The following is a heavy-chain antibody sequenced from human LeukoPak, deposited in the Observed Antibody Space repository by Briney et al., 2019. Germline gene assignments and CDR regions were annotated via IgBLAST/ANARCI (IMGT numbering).Heavy chain of an antibody. D-gene: IGHD2-2*02. CDR2: IYYSGST. CDR3: ARYVVVPAAIGY. V-gene: IGHV4-39*01. J-gene: IGHJ4*02. Sequence: SETLSLTCTVSGGSISSSSYYWGWIRQPPGKGLGWIGSIYYSGSTYYNPSLKSRVTMSVDTSKNQFSLKLSSVTAADTAVYYCARYVVVPAAIGYWGQGTLVTVSS. CDR1: GGSISSSSYY.